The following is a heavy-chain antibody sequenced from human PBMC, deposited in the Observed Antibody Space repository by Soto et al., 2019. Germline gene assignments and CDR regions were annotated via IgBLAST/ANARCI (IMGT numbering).Heavy chain of an antibody. V-gene: IGHV3-13*01. D-gene: IGHD2-8*02. CDR1: GITFNNYD. J-gene: IGHJ6*02. Sequence: PGGSLRLSCTAPGITFNNYDMHWVRRATGKGLEWLSGIGAAGDTYYPGAVSGRFTISRDNARNSLYLQMNSLSAADTAVYYCVRGVLGPGDYYYGMDVWGQGTTVTVSS. CDR2: IGAAGDT. CDR3: VRGVLGPGDYYYGMDV.